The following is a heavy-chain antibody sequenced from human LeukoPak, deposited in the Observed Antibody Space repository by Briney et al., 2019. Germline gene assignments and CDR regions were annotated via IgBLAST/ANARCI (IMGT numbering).Heavy chain of an antibody. CDR3: ARQTRFLEWSDAFDI. J-gene: IGHJ3*02. Sequence: SETLCLTCTVSGGSISSYYWSWIRQPPGKGLEWIGYIYYSGSTNYNPSLKSRVTISVDTSKNQFSLKLSSVTAADTAVYYCARQTRFLEWSDAFDIWGQGTTVTVSS. CDR2: IYYSGST. V-gene: IGHV4-59*01. CDR1: GGSISSYY. D-gene: IGHD3-3*01.